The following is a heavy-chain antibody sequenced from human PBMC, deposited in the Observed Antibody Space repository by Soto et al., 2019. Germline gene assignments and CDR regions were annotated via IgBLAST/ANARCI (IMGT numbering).Heavy chain of an antibody. J-gene: IGHJ4*02. D-gene: IGHD7-27*01. Sequence: VHAQKIPSTGSGCHVPHYCIECVRQVPGKGLEWMGIIYPGDSDSTYSPSFQGQVTFSCDKSISTAYLQWSSLKALDTAMYYRARLLTGGLDYWAQGNLVSVSS. CDR1: GCHVPHYC. V-gene: IGHV5-51*01. CDR3: ARLLTGGLDY. CDR2: IYPGDSDS.